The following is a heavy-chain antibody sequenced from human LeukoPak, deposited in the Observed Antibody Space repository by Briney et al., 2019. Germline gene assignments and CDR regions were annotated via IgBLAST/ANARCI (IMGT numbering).Heavy chain of an antibody. CDR3: ARDSILTDCSSTSCYIRGLDY. CDR1: GFTFSDYY. Sequence: PGGSLRLSCAASGFTFSDYYMSWIRQAPGKGLEWVANIKQDGSEKYYVDSVKGRFTISRDNAKNSLYLQMNSLRAEDTAVYYCARDSILTDCSSTSCYIRGLDYWGQGTLVTVSS. J-gene: IGHJ4*02. V-gene: IGHV3-7*01. D-gene: IGHD2-2*01. CDR2: IKQDGSEK.